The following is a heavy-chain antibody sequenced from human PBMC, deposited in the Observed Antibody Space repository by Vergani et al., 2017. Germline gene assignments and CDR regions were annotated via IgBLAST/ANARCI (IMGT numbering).Heavy chain of an antibody. J-gene: IGHJ4*02. CDR2: INPSGGHT. Sequence: QVQVVQSGAEVKKSGASVKVSCKTSGYTFSNYYMHWVRQAPGQGLEWMGIINPSGGHTNYAQKFQGIVTMTRDTSTRTVYMELSSLRSEDTAIYYCARGDYGILTGYRYWGQGTLVTVSA. V-gene: IGHV1-46*03. D-gene: IGHD3-9*01. CDR3: ARGDYGILTGYRY. CDR1: GYTFSNYY.